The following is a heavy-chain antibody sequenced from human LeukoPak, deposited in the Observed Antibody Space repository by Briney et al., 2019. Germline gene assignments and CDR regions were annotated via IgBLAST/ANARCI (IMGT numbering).Heavy chain of an antibody. Sequence: GGSLRLSCAASGFTFSSYEINWVRQAPGKGLEWVSYISSSGSTIYYADSVKGRFTISRDNAKNSLYLQMNSLRAEDTAVYYCAREKGRNYFDYWGQGTLVTACS. J-gene: IGHJ4*02. CDR1: GFTFSSYE. D-gene: IGHD3-10*01. V-gene: IGHV3-48*03. CDR3: AREKGRNYFDY. CDR2: ISSSGSTI.